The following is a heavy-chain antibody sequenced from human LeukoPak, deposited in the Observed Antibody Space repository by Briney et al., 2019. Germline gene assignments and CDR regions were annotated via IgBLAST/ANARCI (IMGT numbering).Heavy chain of an antibody. D-gene: IGHD1-26*01. J-gene: IGHJ3*02. CDR2: ISSSGSTI. CDR1: GFTFSDYY. CDR3: ARADPIVGDAFDI. Sequence: GGSLRLSCAASGFTFSDYYMSWIRQAPGKGLEWVSYISSSGSTIYYADSVKGRFTISRDNAENSLYLQMNSLRAEDTAVFYCARADPIVGDAFDIWGQGTMVTVSS. V-gene: IGHV3-11*04.